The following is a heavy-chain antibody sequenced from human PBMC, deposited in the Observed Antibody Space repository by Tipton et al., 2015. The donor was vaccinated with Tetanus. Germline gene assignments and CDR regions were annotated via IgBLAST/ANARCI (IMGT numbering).Heavy chain of an antibody. Sequence: QSGAEVKKPGASVKVSCKASGYTFTTYGISWVRQAPGQGLEWMGWLNPKSGSAAYAPRFQGRVTMTTNTSITTAFMEVASLTYEDTAVYYCASGSSIRHGLDVWGHGTSVTVSS. V-gene: IGHV1-8*02. CDR2: LNPKSGSA. J-gene: IGHJ6*02. D-gene: IGHD2-2*01. CDR3: ASGSSIRHGLDV. CDR1: GYTFTTYG.